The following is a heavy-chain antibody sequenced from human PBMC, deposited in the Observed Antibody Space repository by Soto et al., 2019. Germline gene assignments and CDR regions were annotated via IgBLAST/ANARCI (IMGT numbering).Heavy chain of an antibody. CDR3: AKSTGGTANGLDV. CDR1: GFSFDDYA. J-gene: IGHJ6*02. V-gene: IGHV3-9*01. Sequence: EVRLVESGGDLVQPGRSLRLSCAASGFSFDDYAMHWVRQAQGKGLEWVSGIAWNGGSIGYADSVKGRFTISRDNAKNCLYLQMNSLRPEDTAFYYCAKSTGGTANGLDVWGQGTTVTVSS. CDR2: IAWNGGSI. D-gene: IGHD2-8*02.